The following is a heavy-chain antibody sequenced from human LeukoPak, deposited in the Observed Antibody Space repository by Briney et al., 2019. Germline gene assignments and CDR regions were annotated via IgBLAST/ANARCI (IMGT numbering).Heavy chain of an antibody. D-gene: IGHD6-13*01. J-gene: IGHJ4*02. CDR2: ISSSGSTI. Sequence: GGSQRLSCVASGFTFSSYWMHWVRQDPRKGLEWVSYISSSGSTIYYADSVKGRFTISRDNAKNSLYLQMNSLRAEDTAVYYCAKTGSSSWGYFDYWGQGTLVTVSS. CDR1: GFTFSSYW. CDR3: AKTGSSSWGYFDY. V-gene: IGHV3-48*04.